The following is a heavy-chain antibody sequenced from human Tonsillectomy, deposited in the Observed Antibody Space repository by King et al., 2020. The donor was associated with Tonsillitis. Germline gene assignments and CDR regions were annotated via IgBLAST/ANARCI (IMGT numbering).Heavy chain of an antibody. CDR3: ASTAPPYYYYYMDV. V-gene: IGHV4-31*03. Sequence: QLQESGPGLVKPSQTLSLTCTVSGGSINSAGYYWRWIRQHPGKGLEWIGYISYSGNVFYKPSLKSRVSMSLDTSKNQFSLKLTSVTAADTAVYYCASTAPPYYYYYMDVWGKGTTVTVSS. CDR1: GGSINSAGYY. CDR2: ISYSGNV. J-gene: IGHJ6*03. D-gene: IGHD6-25*01.